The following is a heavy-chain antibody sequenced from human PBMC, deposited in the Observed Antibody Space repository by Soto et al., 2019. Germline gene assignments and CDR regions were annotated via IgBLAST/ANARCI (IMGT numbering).Heavy chain of an antibody. Sequence: SETLSLTCAIYNSSLGAFHWTWIRQPPGKGLEWIGELIHGGSTNYNPSLKSRVTFSLDTSKNQFSLQLMSVTAADTAVYFCARSPLSYDYVRQTWREVGDSFDIWGRGTLVTVSS. D-gene: IGHD5-12*01. J-gene: IGHJ3*02. CDR3: ARSPLSYDYVRQTWREVGDSFDI. V-gene: IGHV4-34*12. CDR2: LIHGGST. CDR1: NSSLGAFH.